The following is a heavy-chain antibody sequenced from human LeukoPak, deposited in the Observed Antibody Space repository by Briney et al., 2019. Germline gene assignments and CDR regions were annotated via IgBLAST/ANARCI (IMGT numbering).Heavy chain of an antibody. CDR1: GFTFSGYA. J-gene: IGHJ4*02. D-gene: IGHD6-19*01. CDR3: AKDLSSGWYVSFDS. CDR2: ISGSATRT. Sequence: GGSLRLSCAASGFTFSGYATSWVRQAPGKGLEWVSLISGSATRTYYADSVKGRFTISRDNSKNTVYLQMNSLRVEDSAVYYCAKDLSSGWYVSFDSWGQGTLVTVSS. V-gene: IGHV3-23*01.